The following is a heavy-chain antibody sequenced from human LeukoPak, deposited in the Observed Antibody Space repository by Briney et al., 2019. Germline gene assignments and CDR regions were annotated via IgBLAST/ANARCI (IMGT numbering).Heavy chain of an antibody. J-gene: IGHJ4*02. CDR1: GFTFYSYG. Sequence: PGGSLRLSCAASGFTFYSYGMHWVRQAPGKGLEWVALISYNGRNNYYADSVKGRFTISRDNSKNTLYLQVSSLRTEDTAVYFCAKDNREYFDFWGQGTLVTVSS. CDR3: AKDNREYFDF. CDR2: ISYNGRNN. V-gene: IGHV3-30*18. D-gene: IGHD1-26*01.